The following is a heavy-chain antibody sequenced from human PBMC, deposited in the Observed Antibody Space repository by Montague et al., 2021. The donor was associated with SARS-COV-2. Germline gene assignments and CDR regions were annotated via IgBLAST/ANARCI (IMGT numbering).Heavy chain of an antibody. D-gene: IGHD3-22*01. J-gene: IGHJ4*02. CDR1: GGSINSYY. CDR2: ICTSGRT. V-gene: IGHV4-4*07. Sequence: SETLSLTCGVSGGSINSYYWSWIRQPAGKGLEWIGRICTSGRTNHSPSLKSRVTISVDTSRNHLSLELTSVTAADTAVYYCARGTKRVLTYDYDSSGYASDYWGQGTLVTVSS. CDR3: ARGTKRVLTYDYDSSGYASDY.